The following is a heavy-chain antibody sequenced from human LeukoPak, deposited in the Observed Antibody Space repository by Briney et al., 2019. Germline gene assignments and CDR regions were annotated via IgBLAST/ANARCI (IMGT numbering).Heavy chain of an antibody. CDR2: IREEGSEK. Sequence: GSLRLSCAASGSTFSTYWMSGVRQAPGKGLEGVANIREEGSEKDNVDSGKGRFTISRHNAKNPLYLQMNSLRAEDTAGYCCARDIVATRVNYYYYMDLWGKGTTVTVSS. CDR1: GSTFSTYW. D-gene: IGHD5-12*01. J-gene: IGHJ6*03. CDR3: ARDIVATRVNYYYYMDL. V-gene: IGHV3-7*01.